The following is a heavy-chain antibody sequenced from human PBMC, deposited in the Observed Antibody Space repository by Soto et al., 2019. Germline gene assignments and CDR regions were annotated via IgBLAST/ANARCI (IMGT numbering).Heavy chain of an antibody. CDR1: GGSISSSNW. D-gene: IGHD2-2*01. V-gene: IGHV4-4*02. CDR2: IYHSGST. J-gene: IGHJ6*02. CDR3: ARDRIVVVPGYYYYYGMDV. Sequence: SETLSLTCAVSGGSISSSNWWSWVRQPPGKGLEWIGEIYHSGSTNYNPSLKSRVTISVDKSKNQFSLKLSSVTAADTAVYYCARDRIVVVPGYYYYYGMDVWGQGTTVTVSS.